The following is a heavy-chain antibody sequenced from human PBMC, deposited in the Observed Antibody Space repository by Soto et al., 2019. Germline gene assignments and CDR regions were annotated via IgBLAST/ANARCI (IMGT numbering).Heavy chain of an antibody. CDR2: IYYSGRT. D-gene: IGHD3-16*01. CDR3: AIPENDYYIAIGY. V-gene: IGHV4-39*01. Sequence: SETLSLTCAVSGGSITSNGYYWAWIRQPPGKGLEWIGSIYYSGRTYYNPSLKSRVTISADTSKNQFSMRLSSVTAADTAVYYCAIPENDYYIAIGYWGQGTPVTVSS. J-gene: IGHJ4*02. CDR1: GGSITSNGYY.